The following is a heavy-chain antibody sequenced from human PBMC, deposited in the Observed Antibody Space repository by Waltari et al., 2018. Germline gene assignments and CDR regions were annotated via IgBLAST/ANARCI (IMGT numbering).Heavy chain of an antibody. V-gene: IGHV3-74*01. CDR2: INSDGSST. J-gene: IGHJ3*02. CDR3: ARDRGANDAFDI. D-gene: IGHD3-10*01. Sequence: EVQLVESGGGLVQPGGSLRLPCAASGFTFSSYWMHWVRQAPGKWLVWVARINSDGSSTSYAASEKGRSTISSDNAKNTRYLQMNSLRAEDTAAYYCARDRGANDAFDIWGQGTMVTVSS. CDR1: GFTFSSYW.